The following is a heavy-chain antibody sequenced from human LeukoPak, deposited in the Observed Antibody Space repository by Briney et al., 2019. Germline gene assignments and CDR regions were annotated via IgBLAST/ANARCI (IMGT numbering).Heavy chain of an antibody. CDR3: ARDFHDSSGYYYVTSHYYYYYGMDV. J-gene: IGHJ6*02. D-gene: IGHD3-22*01. CDR1: GFTFSSYA. CDR2: ISSSSSYI. V-gene: IGHV3-21*01. Sequence: GGSLRLSCAASGFTFSSYAMTWVRQAPGKGLEWVSSISSSSSYIYYADPVKGRFTISRDNAKNSLYLQMNSLRAEDTAVYYCARDFHDSSGYYYVTSHYYYYYGMDVWGQGTTVTVSS.